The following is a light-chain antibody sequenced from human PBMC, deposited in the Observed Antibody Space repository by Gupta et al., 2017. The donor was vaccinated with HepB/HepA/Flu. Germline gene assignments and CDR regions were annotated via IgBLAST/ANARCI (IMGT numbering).Light chain of an antibody. CDR2: DIS. CDR1: QPLTDN. V-gene: IGKV3-11*01. Sequence: EIVLTQSPPTLSLSPGETATLSCRASQPLTDNLAWYQQRPGQAPRLLIYDISNRVTDIPPRFSGSGSETDFTLTISNLEPEDFAVYYCQQRWRGPLTFGGGTRVELK. CDR3: QQRWRGPLT. J-gene: IGKJ4*01.